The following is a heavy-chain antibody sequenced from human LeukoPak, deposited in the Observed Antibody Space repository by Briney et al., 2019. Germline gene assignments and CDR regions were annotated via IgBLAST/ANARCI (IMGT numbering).Heavy chain of an antibody. Sequence: RASVKVSCKASGYTFTNYYVHWVRQAPGQGLEWLGLTNPNGISTNYAQRFQGRVTMTRDTSTGTVYMELSSLISDDTAVYYCARAWYSGYDFFDYWGQGTLVTVSS. J-gene: IGHJ4*02. D-gene: IGHD5-12*01. CDR3: ARAWYSGYDFFDY. CDR2: TNPNGIST. V-gene: IGHV1-46*01. CDR1: GYTFTNYY.